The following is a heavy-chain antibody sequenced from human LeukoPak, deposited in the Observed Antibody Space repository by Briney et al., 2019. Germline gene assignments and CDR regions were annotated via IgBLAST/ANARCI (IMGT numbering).Heavy chain of an antibody. CDR3: ASKQGDY. Sequence: PGGSLRLSCAASGFTFSNYWMNWVRQAPGKGLEWVANINQDGSARYSVDSVKGRFTISRDNAKNSLYLQMNSLRAEDTAVYYCASKQGDYWGQGTLVTVSS. CDR1: GFTFSNYW. CDR2: INQDGSAR. J-gene: IGHJ4*02. V-gene: IGHV3-7*01.